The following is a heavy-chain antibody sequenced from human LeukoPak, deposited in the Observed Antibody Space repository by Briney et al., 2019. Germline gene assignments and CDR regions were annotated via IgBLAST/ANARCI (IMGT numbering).Heavy chain of an antibody. D-gene: IGHD3-10*01. V-gene: IGHV1-18*01. CDR1: GYTFTSYG. J-gene: IGHJ5*02. CDR2: ISAYNGNT. CDR3: ARVLAGKSGSGWFDP. Sequence: GASVKVSCKASGYTFTSYGISWVRQAPGQGLEWMGWISAYNGNTNYAQKLQGRVTMTTDTSTSTAYMELRSLRSDDTAVYYCARVLAGKSGSGWFDPWGQGTLVTVSS.